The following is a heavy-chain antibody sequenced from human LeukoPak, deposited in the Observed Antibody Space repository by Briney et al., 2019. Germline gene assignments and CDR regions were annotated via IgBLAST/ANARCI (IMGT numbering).Heavy chain of an antibody. CDR1: GDSVSNNDGG. Sequence: SQTLSLTYALSGDSVSNNDGGWNWLRQSPSRGLEWLGRTYYRSKWYNDYAVSVKSRITINPDTSKNPFSLHLNSVIPEDTAVYYCAAGVQQLDHWGQGTLVTVSS. D-gene: IGHD4-11*01. V-gene: IGHV6-1*01. CDR2: TYYRSKWYN. CDR3: AAGVQQLDH. J-gene: IGHJ4*02.